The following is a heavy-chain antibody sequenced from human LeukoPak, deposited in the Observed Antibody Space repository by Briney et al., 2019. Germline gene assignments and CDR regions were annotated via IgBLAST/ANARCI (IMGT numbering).Heavy chain of an antibody. CDR1: GGSISSSSYY. CDR3: ARGLRISDY. Sequence: SETLSLTCTVSGGSISSSSYYWGWIRQPPGKGLEWIGSIYYSGSTYYNPSLKSRVTISVDTSKNQFSLKLSSVTAADTAVYYCARGLRISDYWGQGTLATVSS. V-gene: IGHV4-39*07. D-gene: IGHD5-12*01. J-gene: IGHJ4*02. CDR2: IYYSGST.